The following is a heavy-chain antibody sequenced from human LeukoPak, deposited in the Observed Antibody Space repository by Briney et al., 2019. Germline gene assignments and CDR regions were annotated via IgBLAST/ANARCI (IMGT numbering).Heavy chain of an antibody. CDR2: IYYSGST. D-gene: IGHD3-22*01. CDR3: ARDSYDGAFDI. J-gene: IGHJ3*02. V-gene: IGHV4-61*01. CDR1: GGSIRNSSFY. Sequence: SETLSLTCAVSGGSIRNSSFYWSWIRQPPGKGLEWIGYIYYSGSTNYNPSLKSRVTISVDTSKNQFSLKLSSVTAADTAVYYCARDSYDGAFDIWGQGTMVTVSS.